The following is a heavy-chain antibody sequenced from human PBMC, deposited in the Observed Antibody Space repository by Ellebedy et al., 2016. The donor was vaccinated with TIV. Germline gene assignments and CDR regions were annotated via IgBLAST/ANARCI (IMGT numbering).Heavy chain of an antibody. J-gene: IGHJ5*02. V-gene: IGHV3-48*04. CDR3: ARDGLGYYYDSSGYYSDNWFDP. Sequence: GESPKISCASSGFPFNSYAMSSVRQAPGKGLEWVSYISSSGSTIYYADSVKGRFTISRDNAKNSLYLQMNSLRAEDTAVYYCARDGLGYYYDSSGYYSDNWFDPWGQGTLVTVSS. D-gene: IGHD3-22*01. CDR2: ISSSGSTI. CDR1: GFPFNSYA.